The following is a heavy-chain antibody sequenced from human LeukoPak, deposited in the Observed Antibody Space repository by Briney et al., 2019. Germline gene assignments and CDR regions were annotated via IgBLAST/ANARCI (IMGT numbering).Heavy chain of an antibody. D-gene: IGHD2-2*01. Sequence: PSETLSLTCAVYGGSFSGYYWSWIRQPPGKGLEWIGEINHSGSTNYNPSLKSRVTISADTSKNQFSLKLSSVTAADTAVYYCARDQIVVVPAATPAYYYYYYYMDVWGKGTTVTVSS. CDR1: GGSFSGYY. CDR2: INHSGST. CDR3: ARDQIVVVPAATPAYYYYYYYMDV. V-gene: IGHV4-34*01. J-gene: IGHJ6*03.